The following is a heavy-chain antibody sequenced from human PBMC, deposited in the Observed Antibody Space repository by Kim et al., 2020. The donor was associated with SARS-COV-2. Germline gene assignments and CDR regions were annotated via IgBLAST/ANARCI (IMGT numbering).Heavy chain of an antibody. J-gene: IGHJ6*02. CDR1: GGSISSSSYY. D-gene: IGHD3-9*01. V-gene: IGHV4-39*01. CDR2: IYYSGST. CDR3: ARQGPCVLRYFDWLPPTFYYGMDV. Sequence: SETLSLTCTVSGGSISSSSYYWGWIRQPPGKGLEWIGSIYYSGSTYYNPSLKSRVTISVDTSKNQFSLKLSSVTAADTAVYYCARQGPCVLRYFDWLPPTFYYGMDVWGQGTTVTVSS.